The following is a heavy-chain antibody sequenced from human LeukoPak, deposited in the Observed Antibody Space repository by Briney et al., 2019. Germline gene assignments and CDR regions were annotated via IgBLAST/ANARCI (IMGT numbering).Heavy chain of an antibody. CDR3: ARERQYQLLGGYAFDI. D-gene: IGHD2-2*01. V-gene: IGHV1-46*01. CDR1: GYTFTSYY. J-gene: IGHJ3*02. Sequence: ASVKVSCKASGYTFTSYYMHWVRQAPGQGLEWMGIINPSGGSTSYAQKFQGRVTMTRDTSTSTVYMELSSLRSEDTAVYYCARERQYQLLGGYAFDIWGQGTMVTVSS. CDR2: INPSGGST.